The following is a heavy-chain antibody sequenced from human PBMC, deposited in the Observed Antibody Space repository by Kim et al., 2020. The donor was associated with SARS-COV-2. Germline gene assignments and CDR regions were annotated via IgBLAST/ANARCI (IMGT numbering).Heavy chain of an antibody. V-gene: IGHV1-24*01. Sequence: ASVKVSCKVSGYTLTELSMHWVRQAPGKGLEWMGGFDPEDGETIYAQKFQGRVTMTEDTSTDTAYMELSSLRSEYTAVYYCATAPPIAVAGSYYYYYGMDVWGQGPTATVSS. CDR1: GYTLTELS. D-gene: IGHD6-19*01. CDR2: FDPEDGET. CDR3: ATAPPIAVAGSYYYYYGMDV. J-gene: IGHJ6*02.